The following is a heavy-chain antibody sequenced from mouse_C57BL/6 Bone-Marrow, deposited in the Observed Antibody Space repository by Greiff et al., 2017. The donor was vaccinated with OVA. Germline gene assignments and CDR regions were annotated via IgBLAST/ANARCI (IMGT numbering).Heavy chain of an antibody. CDR3: AREGTAPLDY. D-gene: IGHD1-2*01. CDR1: GFTFSSYA. Sequence: EVMLVESGGGLVKPGGSLKLSCAASGFTFSSYAMSWVRQTPEKRLEWVATISDGGSYTYYPDNVKGRFTISRDNAKNTLFLQMTSLRSEDTAMYYCAREGTAPLDYWGQGTTLTVSS. J-gene: IGHJ2*01. V-gene: IGHV5-4*03. CDR2: ISDGGSYT.